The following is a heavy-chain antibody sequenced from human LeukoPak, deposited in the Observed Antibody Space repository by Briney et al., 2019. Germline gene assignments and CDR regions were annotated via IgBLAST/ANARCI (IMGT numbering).Heavy chain of an antibody. CDR2: INPSGGST. CDR1: GYTFTSYY. CDR3: ARVRCSGGSCYTPAGGYFDY. D-gene: IGHD2-15*01. Sequence: ASVKVSCKASGYTFTSYYMHWVRQAPGQGLEWMGIINPSGGSTSYAQKFQGRVTMTRDTSISTAYMELSRLRSDDTAVYYCARVRCSGGSCYTPAGGYFDYWGQGTLVTVSS. J-gene: IGHJ4*02. V-gene: IGHV1-46*01.